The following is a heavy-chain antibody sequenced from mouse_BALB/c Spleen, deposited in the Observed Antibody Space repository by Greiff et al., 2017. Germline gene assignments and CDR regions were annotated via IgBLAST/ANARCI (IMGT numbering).Heavy chain of an antibody. CDR2: IWSGGST. J-gene: IGHJ3*01. V-gene: IGHV2-2*02. D-gene: IGHD2-3*01. CDR1: GFSLTSYG. CDR3: ARGIYDGYYVAY. Sequence: VKLMESGPGLVQPSQSLSITCTVSGFSLTSYGVHWVRQSPGKGLEWLGVIWSGGSTDYNAAFISRLSISKDNSKSQVFFKMNSLQANDTAIYYCARGIYDGYYVAYWGQGTLVTVSA.